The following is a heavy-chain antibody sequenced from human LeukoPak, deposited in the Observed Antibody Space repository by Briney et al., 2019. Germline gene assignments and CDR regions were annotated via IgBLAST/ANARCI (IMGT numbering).Heavy chain of an antibody. Sequence: PGGSLRLSCAASGFTVSSNYMSWVRQPPGKGLEWIGSIYYSGSTYYSPSLKSRVTISVDTSKNQFSLKLSSVTAADTAVYYCASLTQVGATIDYWGQGTLVTVSS. D-gene: IGHD1-26*01. CDR3: ASLTQVGATIDY. J-gene: IGHJ4*02. CDR2: IYYSGST. V-gene: IGHV4-39*01. CDR1: GFTVSSNY.